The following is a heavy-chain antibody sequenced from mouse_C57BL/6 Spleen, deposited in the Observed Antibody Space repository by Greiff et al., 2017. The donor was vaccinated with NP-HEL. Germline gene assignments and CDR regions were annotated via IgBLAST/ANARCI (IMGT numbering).Heavy chain of an antibody. CDR3: ARSDSSGYYFDY. Sequence: VQLQQSGAELARPGASVKLSCKASGYTFTSYGISWVKQRTGQGLEWIGEIYPRSGNTYYNEKVKGKATLTADKSSSTAYMELLSRTSEDSAVYFCARSDSSGYYFDYWGQGTTLTVSS. CDR2: IYPRSGNT. CDR1: GYTFTSYG. J-gene: IGHJ2*01. D-gene: IGHD3-2*02. V-gene: IGHV1-81*01.